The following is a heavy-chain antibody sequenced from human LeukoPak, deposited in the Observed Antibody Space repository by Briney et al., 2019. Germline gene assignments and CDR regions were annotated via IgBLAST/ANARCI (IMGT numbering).Heavy chain of an antibody. CDR3: ARGRNSFDRAFDY. CDR2: INPNNGGT. Sequence: ASVKVSCKASRYTFTGYYIHWLRQAPGQGLEWMGWINPNNGGTNYAQKFQGRVTMTRDTSISTAYMELSRVRSDDTAVYYCARGRNSFDRAFDYWGQGTLVTVSS. J-gene: IGHJ4*02. CDR1: RYTFTGYY. V-gene: IGHV1-2*02. D-gene: IGHD2/OR15-2a*01.